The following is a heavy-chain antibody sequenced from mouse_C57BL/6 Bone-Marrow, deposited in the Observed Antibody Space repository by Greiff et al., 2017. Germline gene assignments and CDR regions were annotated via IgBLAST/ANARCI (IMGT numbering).Heavy chain of an antibody. CDR1: GYAFSSSW. Sequence: QVHVKQSGPELVKPGASVKISCKASGYAFSSSWMNWVKQRPGKGLEWIGRIYPGDGDTNYNGKFKGQATLTADKSSSTAYMQLSSLTSEDSAVYFCARSITTVVKFDYWGQGTTLTVSS. CDR2: IYPGDGDT. J-gene: IGHJ2*01. V-gene: IGHV1-82*01. D-gene: IGHD1-1*01. CDR3: ARSITTVVKFDY.